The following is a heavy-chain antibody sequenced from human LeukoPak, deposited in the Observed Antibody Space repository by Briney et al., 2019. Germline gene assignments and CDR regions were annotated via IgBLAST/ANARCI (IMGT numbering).Heavy chain of an antibody. CDR1: GFTFSSYW. Sequence: PGGSLRLSCTASGFTFSSYWMHWVRQTPGKGLVCVSRINTDGRSTNYADSVKGRFTVSRDNAKNTLYLQMNSLRAEDTAVYYCARDPKPYCSGGTCYYYWFDPWGQGTLVTVSS. CDR2: INTDGRST. V-gene: IGHV3-74*01. J-gene: IGHJ5*02. CDR3: ARDPKPYCSGGTCYYYWFDP. D-gene: IGHD2-15*01.